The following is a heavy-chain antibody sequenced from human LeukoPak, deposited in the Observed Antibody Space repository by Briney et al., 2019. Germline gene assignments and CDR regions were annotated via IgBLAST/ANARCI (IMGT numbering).Heavy chain of an antibody. J-gene: IGHJ6*02. Sequence: PSETLSLTCTVSGASISAYYWTWIRQPPGKGLEWIGFIYYSGSTNYNPSLKSRVTTSVDTSKKQFSLKLSSVTAADTAVYYCARLRITGGHYYQHGLDVWGQGTTVTVSS. CDR1: GASISAYY. CDR3: ARLRITGGHYYQHGLDV. CDR2: IYYSGST. V-gene: IGHV4-59*08. D-gene: IGHD2-8*02.